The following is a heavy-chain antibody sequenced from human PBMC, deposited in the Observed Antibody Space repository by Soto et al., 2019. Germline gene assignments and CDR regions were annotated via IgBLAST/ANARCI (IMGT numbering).Heavy chain of an antibody. CDR3: ARDGYYYDSSGYSRMGY. CDR2: ISAYNGNT. Sequence: QVQLVQPGAEVKKPGASVKVSCKASGYTFTSYGISWVRQAPGQGLEWMGWISAYNGNTNYAQKLQGRVTMTTDTSTSTAYMELRSLRSDDTAVYYCARDGYYYDSSGYSRMGYWGQGTLVTVSS. V-gene: IGHV1-18*04. J-gene: IGHJ4*02. D-gene: IGHD3-22*01. CDR1: GYTFTSYG.